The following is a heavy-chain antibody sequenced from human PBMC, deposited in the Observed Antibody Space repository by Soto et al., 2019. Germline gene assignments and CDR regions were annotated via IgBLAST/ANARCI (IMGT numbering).Heavy chain of an antibody. J-gene: IGHJ4*02. V-gene: IGHV3-30*18. CDR1: GFTFSSYG. Sequence: QVQLVESGGGVVQPGRSLRLSCAASGFTFSSYGMHWVRQAPGKGLEWVAVISCDGSNKYYADSVKGRFTISRDNSKNTLYLQMYSLRAEDTAVYYCAKDPGYTVGPRGGCQHLINDYWGQGTLVTVSS. CDR2: ISCDGSNK. D-gene: IGHD6-13*01. CDR3: AKDPGYTVGPRGGCQHLINDY.